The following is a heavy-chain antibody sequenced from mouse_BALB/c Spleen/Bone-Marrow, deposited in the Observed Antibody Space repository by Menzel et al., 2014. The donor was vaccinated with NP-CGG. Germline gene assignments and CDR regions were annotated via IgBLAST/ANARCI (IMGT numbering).Heavy chain of an antibody. V-gene: IGHV1-4*02. Sequence: QVQLQQSAAELARPGASVKMSCKASGYTFTSYTMHWVKQRPGQGLEWIGYINPSSGYTEYNQKFKDETTLTADKSSSTAYMQLSSLTSEDSAVYYCARRGALFFAYWGQGTLVTVSA. D-gene: IGHD1-1*02. J-gene: IGHJ3*01. CDR3: ARRGALFFAY. CDR2: INPSSGYT. CDR1: GYTFTSYT.